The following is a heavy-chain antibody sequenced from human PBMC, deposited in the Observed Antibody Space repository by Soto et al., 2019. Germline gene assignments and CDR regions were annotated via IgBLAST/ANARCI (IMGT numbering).Heavy chain of an antibody. CDR3: ARDSGGMDV. Sequence: QVQLVQSGAEVKKPGASVKVSCKASGYTFTNYAIHWVRQAPGQRLEWMGWINAGNGNTKYSQKFQSSVTFXRDTSASTAYMELSSLRSEDTAVYYCARDSGGMDVWGQGTTVTVSS. CDR1: GYTFTNYA. CDR2: INAGNGNT. V-gene: IGHV1-3*01. J-gene: IGHJ6*02.